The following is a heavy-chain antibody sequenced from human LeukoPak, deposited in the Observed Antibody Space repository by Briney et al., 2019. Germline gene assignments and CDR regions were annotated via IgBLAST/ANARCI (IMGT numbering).Heavy chain of an antibody. CDR3: ARAPEYYDFWSGYRYYFDY. CDR2: ISSSSSTI. CDR1: GFTFSSYS. Sequence: PGGSLRLSCAASGFTFSSYSMNWVRQAPGKGLEWVSYISSSSSTIYYADSVKGRFTISRDNAKNSLYLQMNSLRAEDTAVYYCARAPEYYDFWSGYRYYFDYWGQGTLVTVSS. V-gene: IGHV3-48*01. D-gene: IGHD3-3*01. J-gene: IGHJ4*02.